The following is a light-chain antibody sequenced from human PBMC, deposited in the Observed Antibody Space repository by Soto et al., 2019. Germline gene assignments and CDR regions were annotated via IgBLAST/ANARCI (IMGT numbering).Light chain of an antibody. CDR1: QSVSGSY. J-gene: IGKJ4*01. Sequence: ENVLTQSPGTLSLSPGERATLSCRASQSVSGSYLAWYQQKPGQAPRLLIYGASSRATGIPDRFSGSGSGTDFTLTISRLEPEDFAVYHCQQYGDSPLTFGGGTKVESK. V-gene: IGKV3-20*01. CDR2: GAS. CDR3: QQYGDSPLT.